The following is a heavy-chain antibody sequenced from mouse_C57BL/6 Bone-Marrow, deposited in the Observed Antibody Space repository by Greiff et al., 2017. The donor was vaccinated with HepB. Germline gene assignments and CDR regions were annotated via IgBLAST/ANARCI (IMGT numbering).Heavy chain of an antibody. J-gene: IGHJ3*01. Sequence: EVQLQQSGPELVKPGASVKISCKASGYTFTDYYMNWVKQSHGKSLEWIGDINPNNGGTSYNQKFKGKATLTVDKSSSTAYMELRSLTSEDSAVYYCARERNLAWFAYWGQGTLVTVSA. CDR2: INPNNGGT. CDR3: ARERNLAWFAY. CDR1: GYTFTDYY. V-gene: IGHV1-26*01.